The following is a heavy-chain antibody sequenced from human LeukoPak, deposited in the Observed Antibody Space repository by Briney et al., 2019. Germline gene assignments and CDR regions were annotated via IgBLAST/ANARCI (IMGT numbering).Heavy chain of an antibody. J-gene: IGHJ4*02. D-gene: IGHD2-2*03. CDR1: GFTFSSYA. V-gene: IGHV3-23*01. CDR3: ARDWIDRSLDY. Sequence: GGSLRLSCGASGFTFSSYAMSWVRQAPGKGLGWVSAISGSGGSPSYADSVKGRFTMSRDDSKHTVYLLMNSLTDEATAVYYCARDWIDRSLDYWGLGTLVTVSS. CDR2: ISGSGGSP.